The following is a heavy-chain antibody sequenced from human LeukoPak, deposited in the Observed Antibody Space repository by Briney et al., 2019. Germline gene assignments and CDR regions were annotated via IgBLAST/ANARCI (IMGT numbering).Heavy chain of an antibody. CDR2: INSGRTTI. CDR1: GFTFSDYY. J-gene: IGHJ4*02. D-gene: IGHD4-23*01. CDR3: ARGRSMTTVITGSYPVDH. Sequence: GGSLRLSCAATGFTFSDYYMSWIRQAPGKGPEWISYINSGRTTIYYADSVKGRFTISRDNAKNSLYLQMNSLGAEDTAVYYCARGRSMTTVITGSYPVDHWGQGTLVTVSS. V-gene: IGHV3-11*01.